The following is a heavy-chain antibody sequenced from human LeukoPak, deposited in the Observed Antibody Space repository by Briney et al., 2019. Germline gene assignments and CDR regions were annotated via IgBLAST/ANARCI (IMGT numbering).Heavy chain of an antibody. CDR3: ARDGCSSTSCYNYFDY. J-gene: IGHJ4*02. D-gene: IGHD2-2*02. Sequence: PGGSLRLSCAASGFTFSSYGMHWVRQAPGKGLEWVAVIWYDGSNKYYADSVKGRFTISRDNSKNTLYLQMNSLRAEDTAVYYCARDGCSSTSCYNYFDYWGQGTLVTVSS. V-gene: IGHV3-33*01. CDR2: IWYDGSNK. CDR1: GFTFSSYG.